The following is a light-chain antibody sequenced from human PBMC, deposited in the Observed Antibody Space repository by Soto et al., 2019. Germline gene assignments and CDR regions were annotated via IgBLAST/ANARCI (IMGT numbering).Light chain of an antibody. CDR3: SSYTSSSPVV. CDR2: EVS. CDR1: SSDVGGYNY. V-gene: IGLV2-14*01. J-gene: IGLJ2*01. Sequence: QSALTQPASVSGSPGQSITISCTGTSSDVGGYNYVSWYQQHPGKAPKLMIYEVSNRPSGVSNRFSGSKSGNTASLTISGLQAEDEADYYSSSYTSSSPVVFGGGTQLTVL.